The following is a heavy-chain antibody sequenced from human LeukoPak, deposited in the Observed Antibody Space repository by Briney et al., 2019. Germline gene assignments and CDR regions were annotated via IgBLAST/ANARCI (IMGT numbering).Heavy chain of an antibody. Sequence: GGSLRVSCAASGFTFDDYTMHWVRQAPGKGLEWVSLISWDGGSTYYADSVKGRFTISRDNSKNSLYLQMNSLRTEDTALYYCAKDGEAAAGKTLPRGIRGNYYYGMDVWGQGTTVTVSS. D-gene: IGHD6-13*01. J-gene: IGHJ6*02. CDR2: ISWDGGST. CDR3: AKDGEAAAGKTLPRGIRGNYYYGMDV. CDR1: GFTFDDYT. V-gene: IGHV3-43*01.